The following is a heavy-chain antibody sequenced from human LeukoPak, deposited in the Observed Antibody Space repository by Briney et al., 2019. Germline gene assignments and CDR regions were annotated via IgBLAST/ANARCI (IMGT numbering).Heavy chain of an antibody. CDR2: IYYGGNT. Sequence: PGGSLRLSCAASGFTVSSNHMNWVRQAPGKGPEWVSIIYYGGNTFYADSVKGRFTISRDNSKNTLYLQINSLRAEDTAVYYCAALSGVGVKIGFDYWGQGALVVVSS. CDR1: GFTVSSNH. D-gene: IGHD1-26*01. CDR3: AALSGVGVKIGFDY. V-gene: IGHV3-66*01. J-gene: IGHJ4*02.